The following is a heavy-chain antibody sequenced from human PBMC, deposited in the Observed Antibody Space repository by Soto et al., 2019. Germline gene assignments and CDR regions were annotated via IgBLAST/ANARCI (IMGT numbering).Heavy chain of an antibody. Sequence: QITLKESGPPLVKPTQTLTLTCTFSGFSLSTSGVGVGWIRQPPGKALEWLALIYWDDDKRYSPSLKSRLTITKDTSKNQVVLTMTNMDPVDTATYYCARHLYQVSAFDYWGQGTLVTVSS. CDR2: IYWDDDK. CDR1: GFSLSTSGVG. J-gene: IGHJ4*02. D-gene: IGHD2-2*01. CDR3: ARHLYQVSAFDY. V-gene: IGHV2-5*02.